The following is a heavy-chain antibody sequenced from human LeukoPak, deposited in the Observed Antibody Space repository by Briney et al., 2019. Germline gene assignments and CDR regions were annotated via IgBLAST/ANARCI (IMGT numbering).Heavy chain of an antibody. Sequence: PSETLSLTCAVYGGSFSTYYWSWIRQSPGKGLDWIAEINHRGDTNYNPSVKSRVTTSVDASKNQFSLKVSSLTAADTAVYYCARGPTISETGYFDYWGQGTLVTVSS. CDR1: GGSFSTYY. J-gene: IGHJ4*03. CDR2: INHRGDT. CDR3: ARGPTISETGYFDY. V-gene: IGHV4-34*01. D-gene: IGHD1-1*01.